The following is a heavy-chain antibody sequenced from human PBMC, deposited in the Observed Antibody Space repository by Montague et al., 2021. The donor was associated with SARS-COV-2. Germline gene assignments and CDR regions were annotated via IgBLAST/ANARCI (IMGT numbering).Heavy chain of an antibody. Sequence: SETLSLSCAVYGGSSSGNYWSWIRQPPGKGLEWIGEINQYGSTNYNPSLKSRVTMSVDTSKNQFSLKLSSVTAADTAVYYCARGLPVTTLFYYFGMDVWGQGTTVTVSS. CDR2: INQYGST. CDR1: GGSSSGNY. V-gene: IGHV4-34*01. CDR3: ARGLPVTTLFYYFGMDV. J-gene: IGHJ6*02. D-gene: IGHD4-11*01.